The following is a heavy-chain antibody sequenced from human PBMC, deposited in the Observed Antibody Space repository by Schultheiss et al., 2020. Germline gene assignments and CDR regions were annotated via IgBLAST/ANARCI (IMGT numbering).Heavy chain of an antibody. CDR2: IYYSGST. CDR1: GGSISSGGYY. CDR3: ARGGWPNYFDY. J-gene: IGHJ4*02. Sequence: SETLSLTCTVSGGSISSGGYYWSWIRQHPGKGLEWIGYIYYSGSTNYNPSLKSRLTISVGTSKNQFSLKLSSVTAADTAVYYCARGGWPNYFDYWGQGTLVTVSA. V-gene: IGHV4-61*08. D-gene: IGHD6-19*01.